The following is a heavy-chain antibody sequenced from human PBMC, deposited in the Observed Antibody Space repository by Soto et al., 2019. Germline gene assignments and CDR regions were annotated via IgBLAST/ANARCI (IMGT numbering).Heavy chain of an antibody. Sequence: GASVKVSCKASGYTFTSYGISWVRQAPGQGLEWMGWISAYNGNTNYAQKLQGRVTMTTDTSTSTAYMELRSLRSDDTAVYYCARGDCSSTSCYALGMDVWGQGTTVTVS. V-gene: IGHV1-18*04. J-gene: IGHJ6*02. D-gene: IGHD2-2*01. CDR3: ARGDCSSTSCYALGMDV. CDR1: GYTFTSYG. CDR2: ISAYNGNT.